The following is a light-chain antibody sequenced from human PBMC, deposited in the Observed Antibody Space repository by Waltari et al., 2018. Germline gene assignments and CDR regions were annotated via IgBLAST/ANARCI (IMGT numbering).Light chain of an antibody. CDR1: QSVSSN. V-gene: IGKV3-15*01. Sequence: EIVMTQSPATLSVSPGERATLSCRASQSVSSNLAWYQQRPGQAPRLLIYDASTRATAIPARFSGSGSGTEFTLTIDSLQSEDFAVYYCQQYNNWHLTFGQGTKVEIK. J-gene: IGKJ1*01. CDR2: DAS. CDR3: QQYNNWHLT.